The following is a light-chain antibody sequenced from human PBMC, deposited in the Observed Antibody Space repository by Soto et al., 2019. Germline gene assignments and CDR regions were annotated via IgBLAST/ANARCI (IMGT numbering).Light chain of an antibody. V-gene: IGLV1-47*01. J-gene: IGLJ1*01. CDR2: RNN. CDR3: AAWDDSLSYV. Sequence: QSVLTQPPSASGTPGQRVTISCSGSSSNIGSNYVYWYQQLPGTAPKLLIYRNNQRPSGVPDRFSGSKSGTSASLAISGLRSEDGADYSCAAWDDSLSYVFGTGTKLTVL. CDR1: SSNIGSNY.